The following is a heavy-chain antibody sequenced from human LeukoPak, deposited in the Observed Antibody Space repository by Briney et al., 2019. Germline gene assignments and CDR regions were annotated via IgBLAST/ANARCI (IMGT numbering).Heavy chain of an antibody. CDR1: GFIFRNYA. Sequence: GGSLRLSCAVSGFIFRNYAMSWVRQAPGKGLEWVSDVSGSGSRTYYADSVKGRFTISRDNSKNTLYLQMNSLRAEDTAVYYCAREDRLVGTQPPDYWGQGTLVTVSS. V-gene: IGHV3-23*01. CDR2: VSGSGSRT. J-gene: IGHJ4*02. D-gene: IGHD5-12*01. CDR3: AREDRLVGTQPPDY.